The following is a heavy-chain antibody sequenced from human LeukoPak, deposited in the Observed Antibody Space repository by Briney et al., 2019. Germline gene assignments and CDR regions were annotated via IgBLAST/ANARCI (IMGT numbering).Heavy chain of an antibody. CDR1: GGSISSGGYS. CDR3: ARGASEGAFDI. Sequence: PSETLSLTCAVSGGSISSGGYSWSWIRRPPGKGLEWIGYIYHSGSTYYSPSLKSRVTISVDRSKNQFSLKLSSVTAADTAVYYCARGASEGAFDIWGQGTMVTVSS. J-gene: IGHJ3*02. V-gene: IGHV4-30-2*01. CDR2: IYHSGST. D-gene: IGHD3-16*01.